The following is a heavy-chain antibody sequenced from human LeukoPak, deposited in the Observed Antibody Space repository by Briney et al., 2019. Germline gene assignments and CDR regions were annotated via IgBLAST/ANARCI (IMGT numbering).Heavy chain of an antibody. J-gene: IGHJ3*02. CDR3: AGAPGDIVVVPAAIRAFDI. V-gene: IGHV1-2*02. D-gene: IGHD2-2*02. CDR1: GYTFTGYY. CDR2: ISPNSGGT. Sequence: ASVKDSCKASGYTFTGYYMHWVRQAPGQGLEWMGWISPNSGGTNYAQKFQGRVTMTRDTSISTAYMELSRLRSDDTAVYYCAGAPGDIVVVPAAIRAFDIWGQGTMVTVSS.